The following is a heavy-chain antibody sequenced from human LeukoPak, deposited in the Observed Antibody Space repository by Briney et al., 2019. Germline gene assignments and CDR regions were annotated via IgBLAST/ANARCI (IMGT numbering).Heavy chain of an antibody. CDR1: GYSFSDYW. Sequence: GESLKISCKGSGYSFSDYWIAWVRQMPGKGLEWMGMIYPGDSDTKYSPSFQGQVTISADKSISAAYLQWSSLKASDTAMYYCARRRDLYSGSYYPFDYWGQGTLVTVSS. CDR3: ARRRDLYSGSYYPFDY. J-gene: IGHJ4*02. V-gene: IGHV5-51*01. D-gene: IGHD1-26*01. CDR2: IYPGDSDT.